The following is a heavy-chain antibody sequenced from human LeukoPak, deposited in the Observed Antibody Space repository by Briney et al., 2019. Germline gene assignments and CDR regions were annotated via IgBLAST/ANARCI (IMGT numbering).Heavy chain of an antibody. V-gene: IGHV3-48*04. Sequence: GGSLRLSCAASGFTFSSYSMNWVRQAPGKGLEWVSYISSSSSTIYYADSVKGRFTISRDNAENSLYLQMNSLRAEDTAVYYCARDRPYSGSYYNAFDIWGQGTMVTVSS. CDR3: ARDRPYSGSYYNAFDI. J-gene: IGHJ3*02. CDR1: GFTFSSYS. D-gene: IGHD1-26*01. CDR2: ISSSSSTI.